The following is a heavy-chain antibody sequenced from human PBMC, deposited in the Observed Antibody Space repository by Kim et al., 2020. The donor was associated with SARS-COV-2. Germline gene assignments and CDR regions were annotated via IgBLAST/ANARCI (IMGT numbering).Heavy chain of an antibody. J-gene: IGHJ4*02. CDR1: GGSISSSSYY. Sequence: SETLSLTCTVSGGSISSSSYYWGWIRQPPGKGLEWIGNIYYSGSTYYSPSLKSRVAISVDTSKNQFSLKLSSVTAADTAGYYCARRMPLYGGYFDYWGQGPLVTVSS. CDR2: IYYSGST. CDR3: ARRMPLYGGYFDY. V-gene: IGHV4-39*01. D-gene: IGHD2-15*01.